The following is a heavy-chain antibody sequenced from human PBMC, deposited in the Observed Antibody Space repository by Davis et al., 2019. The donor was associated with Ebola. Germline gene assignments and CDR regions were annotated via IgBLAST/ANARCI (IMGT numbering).Heavy chain of an antibody. CDR3: ARDPGVVVAGY. J-gene: IGHJ4*02. V-gene: IGHV1-46*01. D-gene: IGHD2-15*01. Sequence: ASVKVSCKASGYTFTSYYMHWVRQAPGQGLEWMGIINPSGGSTSYAQKFQGRVTMTRDTSTSTVYMELSSLRSDDTAVYYCARDPGVVVAGYWGQGTLVTVSS. CDR1: GYTFTSYY. CDR2: INPSGGST.